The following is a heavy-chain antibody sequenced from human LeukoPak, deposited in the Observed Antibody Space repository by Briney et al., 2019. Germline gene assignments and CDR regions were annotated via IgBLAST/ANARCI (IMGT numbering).Heavy chain of an antibody. J-gene: IGHJ4*02. CDR1: GGSFSGYY. CDR2: INHSGST. D-gene: IGHD2-2*01. Sequence: SETLSLTCAVYGGSFSGYYWSWIRQPPGKGLEWIGEINHSGSTNYNPSLKSRVTISVDTSKNQFSLKLSSVTAADTAVYYCARHVGIVVVPAAIGYWGQGTLVTVSS. CDR3: ARHVGIVVVPAAIGY. V-gene: IGHV4-34*01.